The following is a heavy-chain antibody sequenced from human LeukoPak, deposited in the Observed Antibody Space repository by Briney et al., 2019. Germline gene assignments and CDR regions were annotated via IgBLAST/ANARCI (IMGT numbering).Heavy chain of an antibody. J-gene: IGHJ5*02. CDR2: IYYSGST. D-gene: IGHD1-1*01. Sequence: SETLSLTSNVSGGSISNDGYYWSWIRQHPGKGLEWLGYIYYSGSTYYNPSLKSRVTLSVDTSKSQFSLRLSSVTAADTAVYYCARGPTGAQFFDPWGQGTLVTVSS. CDR1: GGSISNDGYY. V-gene: IGHV4-31*03. CDR3: ARGPTGAQFFDP.